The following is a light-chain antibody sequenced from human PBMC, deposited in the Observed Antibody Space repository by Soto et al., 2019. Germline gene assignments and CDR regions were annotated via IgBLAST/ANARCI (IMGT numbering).Light chain of an antibody. V-gene: IGKV3-20*01. Sequence: EIVLTQSPGTLSLSPGERATLSCRASQSVTSTYLAWYQQKPGQAPRLLIYGASNRATGIPDRFTGSGSGTDFSLAISRLEPEDFAVYYCHRYGSSPLTFGEGTQVAI. CDR1: QSVTSTY. CDR3: HRYGSSPLT. J-gene: IGKJ4*01. CDR2: GAS.